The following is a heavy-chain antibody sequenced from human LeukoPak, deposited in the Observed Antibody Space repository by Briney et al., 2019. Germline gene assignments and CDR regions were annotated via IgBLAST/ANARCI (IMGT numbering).Heavy chain of an antibody. CDR1: GFNFSDYD. Sequence: GRSLRLSCTASGFNFSDYDMDWVRQAPGKGLEWLAVIWDDGSNKHYADSVKGRFTISRDNSKNTLYLQMNSLRAEDTAVYYCAKERGGQDWYFDLWGRGALVTVSS. CDR3: AKERGGQDWYFDL. J-gene: IGHJ2*01. D-gene: IGHD3-10*01. CDR2: IWDDGSNK. V-gene: IGHV3-33*03.